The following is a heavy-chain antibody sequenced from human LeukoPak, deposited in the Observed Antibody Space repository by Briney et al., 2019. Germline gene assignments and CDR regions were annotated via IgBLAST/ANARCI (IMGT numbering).Heavy chain of an antibody. CDR3: AEDRGNYYDSSGYYFFGYYFDY. V-gene: IGHV3-23*01. D-gene: IGHD3-22*01. J-gene: IGHJ4*02. CDR2: ISGSGGGT. CDR1: GFTFSSYA. Sequence: GSLRLSCAASGFTFSSYAMNWVRQAPGKGLEWVSAISGSGGGTYYADSVKGRFTISRDNSKNTVYLQMNSLGAEDTAVYYCAEDRGNYYDSSGYYFFGYYFDYWGQGTLVTVSS.